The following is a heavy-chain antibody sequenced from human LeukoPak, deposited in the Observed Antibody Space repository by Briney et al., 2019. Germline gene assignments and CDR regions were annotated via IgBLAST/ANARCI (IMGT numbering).Heavy chain of an antibody. CDR1: GFTFSDYA. CDR2: FSISGSNT. J-gene: IGHJ4*02. D-gene: IGHD3-22*01. CDR3: AKEGDVVVTLSYYFDS. Sequence: GGSLRLSCAVSGFTFSDYAMSWVRQAPGRGLEWVSSFSISGSNTYYADSVKGRFTISRDNSKNTLYLQMNSLRAEDSAVYYCAKEGDVVVTLSYYFDSWGQGTLVTVSS. V-gene: IGHV3-23*01.